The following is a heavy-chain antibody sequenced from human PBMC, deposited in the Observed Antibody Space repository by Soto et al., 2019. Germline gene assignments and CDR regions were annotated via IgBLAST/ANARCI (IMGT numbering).Heavy chain of an antibody. CDR1: GGSISSGGYY. V-gene: IGHV4-31*03. CDR3: ARDGRSDGFFQH. Sequence: SETLSLTCTVSGGSISSGGYYWSWIRQHPGKGLEWIGYIYYSGSTYYNPSLKSRITISVDTSKNQFSLKLSSVTAADTAVYYCARDGRSDGFFQHWGQGTLVTVSS. CDR2: IYYSGST. J-gene: IGHJ1*01. D-gene: IGHD2-15*01.